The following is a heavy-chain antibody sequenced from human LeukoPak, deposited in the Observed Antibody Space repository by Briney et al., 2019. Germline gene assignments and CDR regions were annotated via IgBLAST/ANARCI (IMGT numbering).Heavy chain of an antibody. J-gene: IGHJ4*02. CDR3: ARGSLLRLDY. D-gene: IGHD1-26*01. CDR2: IYYSGST. Sequence: SETLSLTCTVSGGSISSGDYYWSWIRQPPGKGLEWIGYIYYSGSTYYNPSLKSRVTMSVDTSKNQFSLKLSSVTAADTAVYYCARGSLLRLDYWGQGTLVTVSS. V-gene: IGHV4-30-4*02. CDR1: GGSISSGDYY.